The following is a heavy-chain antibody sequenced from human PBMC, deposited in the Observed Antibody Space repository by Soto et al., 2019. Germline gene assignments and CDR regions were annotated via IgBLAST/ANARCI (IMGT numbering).Heavy chain of an antibody. Sequence: SGGGLVPPGGSLRLSCAASGFTFSDHYMDWVRQAPGKGLEWVGRSKNKADSYTTEYAASVKGRFTISRDGSKNSLFLQMNSLKTEDTAVYYCTVWGSGNDFGAAWGQGILVTVSS. CDR1: GFTFSDHY. CDR3: TVWGSGNDFGAA. D-gene: IGHD3-10*01. V-gene: IGHV3-72*01. J-gene: IGHJ4*02. CDR2: SKNKADSYTT.